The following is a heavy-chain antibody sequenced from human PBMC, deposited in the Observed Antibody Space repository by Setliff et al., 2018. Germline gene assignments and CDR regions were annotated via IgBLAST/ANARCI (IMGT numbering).Heavy chain of an antibody. CDR1: GYSFTSHY. J-gene: IGHJ4*02. D-gene: IGHD6-25*01. Sequence: ASVKVSCKTSGYSFTSHYMHWVRQAPGQGLEWMGIVNPGGLTSSSTQKFEGRVTMTRDTSTSTVYMELNSLTSDDTAVYYCARAGLAATGRKGVFDHWGQGTLVTVSS. CDR3: ARAGLAATGRKGVFDH. V-gene: IGHV1-46*01. CDR2: VNPGGLTS.